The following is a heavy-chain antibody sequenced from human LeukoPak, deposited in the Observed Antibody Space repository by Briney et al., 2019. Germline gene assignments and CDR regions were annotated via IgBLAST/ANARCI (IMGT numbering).Heavy chain of an antibody. Sequence: PSETLSLTCTVSGGSINRYWSWIRQPAGKGLEWIGRISGSGTITYNPALQSRLSISIDTSKNQVSLQLMSVIAADTAVYYCARRRWSGYSAYYYYMDVWGKGTTVTVSS. CDR2: ISGSGTI. J-gene: IGHJ6*03. CDR1: GGSINRY. D-gene: IGHD3-3*01. CDR3: ARRRWSGYSAYYYYMDV. V-gene: IGHV4-4*07.